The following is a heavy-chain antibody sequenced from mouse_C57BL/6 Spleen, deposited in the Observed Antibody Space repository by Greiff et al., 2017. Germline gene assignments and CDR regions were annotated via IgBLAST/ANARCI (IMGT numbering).Heavy chain of an antibody. V-gene: IGHV5-6*01. CDR1: GFTFSSYG. J-gene: IGHJ2*01. D-gene: IGHD4-1*01. CDR2: ISSGGSYT. CDR3: ARELGDY. Sequence: EVQLQESGGDLVKPGGSLKLSCAASGFTFSSYGMSWVRQTPDKRLEWVATISSGGSYTYYPDSVKGRFTISRDNAKNTLYLQMSSLKSEDTAMYYCARELGDYWGQGTTLTVSS.